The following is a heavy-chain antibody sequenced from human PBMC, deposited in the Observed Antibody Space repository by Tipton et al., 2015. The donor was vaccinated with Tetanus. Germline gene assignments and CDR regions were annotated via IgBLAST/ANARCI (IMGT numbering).Heavy chain of an antibody. J-gene: IGHJ4*02. Sequence: TLSLTCTVSGGSLRSYYWSWIRQSPGKGLEWLGYIYYTGNTNYNPSLKSRVTISADTTKKQFSLELNSVTAADTAVYYCARRGGDFLTGYYDSWGQGTLVTVSS. CDR1: GGSLRSYY. CDR2: IYYTGNT. V-gene: IGHV4-59*08. D-gene: IGHD3-9*01. CDR3: ARRGGDFLTGYYDS.